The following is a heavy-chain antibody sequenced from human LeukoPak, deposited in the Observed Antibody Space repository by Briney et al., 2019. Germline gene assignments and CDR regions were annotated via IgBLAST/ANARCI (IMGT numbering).Heavy chain of an antibody. CDR1: GFTFSSYS. CDR2: IYSGGST. J-gene: IGHJ6*02. CDR3: ARDKRSSYYYYGMDV. Sequence: GGSLRLSCAASGFTFSSYSMNWVRQAPGKGLEWVSVIYSGGSTYYADSVKGRFTISRDNSKNTLYLQMNSLRAEDTAVYYCARDKRSSYYYYGMDVWGQGTTVTVSS. V-gene: IGHV3-66*01.